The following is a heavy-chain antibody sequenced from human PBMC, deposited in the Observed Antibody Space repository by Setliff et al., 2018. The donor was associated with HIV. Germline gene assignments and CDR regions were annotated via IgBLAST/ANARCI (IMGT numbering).Heavy chain of an antibody. J-gene: IGHJ6*03. CDR3: AREGGVDLPTMDV. Sequence: SETLSLTCTVSGVSISGYYWSWIRQPPGKGLEWIGYIYTSGSTSYNPSLKSRVTISVDTSKKQFSLKLRSVTAADTAVYYCAREGGVDLPTMDVWGKGTTVTVSS. CDR2: IYTSGST. CDR1: GVSISGYY. V-gene: IGHV4-4*08. D-gene: IGHD2-15*01.